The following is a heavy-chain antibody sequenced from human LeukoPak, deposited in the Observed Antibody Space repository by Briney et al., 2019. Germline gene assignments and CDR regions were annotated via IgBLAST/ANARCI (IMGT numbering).Heavy chain of an antibody. V-gene: IGHV4-59*08. J-gene: IGHJ6*02. CDR1: GASIGSYY. Sequence: PSETLSLTCTVSGASIGSYYWRWIRQPPGKGLEWIGYISQNGYTKYTPSLKSRVTISRDTSENQFSLILSSVTAADTAVYYCTRHDVVAVIGHGMAVWGQGTTVTVSS. CDR2: ISQNGYT. CDR3: TRHDVVAVIGHGMAV. D-gene: IGHD2-15*01.